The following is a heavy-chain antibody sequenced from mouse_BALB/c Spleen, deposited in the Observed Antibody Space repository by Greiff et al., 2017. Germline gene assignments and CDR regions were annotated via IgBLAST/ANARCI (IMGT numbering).Heavy chain of an antibody. Sequence: QLQQSGAELVRPGTSVKVSCKASGYSFTSYWMHWVKQRPGQGLEWIGAIYPGNSDTSYNQKFKGKAKLTAVTSASTAYMELSSLTNEDSAVYYCTIYGNYDWGQGTTLTVSS. V-gene: IGHV1-5*01. J-gene: IGHJ2*01. D-gene: IGHD2-1*01. CDR2: IYPGNSDT. CDR1: GYSFTSYW. CDR3: TIYGNYD.